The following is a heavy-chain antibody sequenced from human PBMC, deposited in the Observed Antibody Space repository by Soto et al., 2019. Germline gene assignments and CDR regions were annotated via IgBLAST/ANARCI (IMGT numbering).Heavy chain of an antibody. J-gene: IGHJ4*02. CDR2: TTTSGGST. V-gene: IGHV3-23*01. CDR3: ARGPRIVAGGKALDY. D-gene: IGHD6-13*01. CDR1: GFTFSNYA. Sequence: GGSLRLSCAASGFTFSNYAMSWVRQAPGKGLEWVSSTTTSGGSTYYADSVKGRFTISRDNSKNTLYLQVNSLRAEDTAVYYCARGPRIVAGGKALDYWGQGTLVTVSS.